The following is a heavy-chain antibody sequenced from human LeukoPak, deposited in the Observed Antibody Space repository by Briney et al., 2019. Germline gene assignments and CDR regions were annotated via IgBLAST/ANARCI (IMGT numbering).Heavy chain of an antibody. CDR1: GGSISSSSYY. Sequence: PSETLSLTCTVSGGSISSSSYYWGWIRQPPGKGLEWIGSIYYSGSTYYNPSLKSRVTISVDTSKNQFSLKLSSVTAADTAVYYCARLTSMVLDYWGQGTLVTVSS. J-gene: IGHJ4*02. V-gene: IGHV4-39*01. CDR3: ARLTSMVLDY. D-gene: IGHD2-8*01. CDR2: IYYSGST.